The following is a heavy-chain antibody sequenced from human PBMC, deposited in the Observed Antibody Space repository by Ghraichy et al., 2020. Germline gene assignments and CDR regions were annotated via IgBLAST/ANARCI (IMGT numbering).Heavy chain of an antibody. J-gene: IGHJ4*02. D-gene: IGHD5-24*01. Sequence: SETLSLTCGISGDSVSSNSVAWNWIRQSPSRGLEWLGRTYYRSNWSNDYALSVKGRITINPDTSKNQFSLQLNSVTPEDTVVYYCARDGPGNSFDYWSQGALVTVAS. CDR2: TYYRSNWSN. CDR3: ARDGPGNSFDY. CDR1: GDSVSSNSVA. V-gene: IGHV6-1*01.